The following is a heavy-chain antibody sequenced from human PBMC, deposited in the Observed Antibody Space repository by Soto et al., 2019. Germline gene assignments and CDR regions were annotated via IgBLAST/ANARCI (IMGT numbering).Heavy chain of an antibody. D-gene: IGHD6-19*01. CDR2: IRRKANSYTT. Sequence: EVQLVESGGGLVQPGGSLRLSCAASGLIFSDYHMDWVRQAPGKGLEWVGRIRRKANSYTTEYAASVKGRFTISRDDSKNSLYLQMNSLKSDDRVVYCCAMLGGWFGGSSCMDVWGKGTTVTVSS. CDR1: GLIFSDYH. J-gene: IGHJ6*04. CDR3: AMLGGWFGGSSCMDV. V-gene: IGHV3-72*01.